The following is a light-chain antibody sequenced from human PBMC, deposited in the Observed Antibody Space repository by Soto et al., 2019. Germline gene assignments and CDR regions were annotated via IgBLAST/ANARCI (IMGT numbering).Light chain of an antibody. CDR1: QSVSYY. Sequence: EIVLTQSPATLSLSPGERATLSCRATQSVSYYLAWYQQIPGQAPRLLIYHASNRATRLPPRFSGSGSGTDFTLTISSREPEDFAVYFCQHRAGWPPALTFGGGTKVE. CDR3: QHRAGWPPALT. CDR2: HAS. V-gene: IGKV3-11*01. J-gene: IGKJ4*01.